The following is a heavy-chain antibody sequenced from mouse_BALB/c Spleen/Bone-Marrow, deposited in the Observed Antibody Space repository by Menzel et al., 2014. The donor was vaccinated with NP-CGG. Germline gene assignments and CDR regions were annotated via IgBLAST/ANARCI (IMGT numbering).Heavy chain of an antibody. Sequence: DVHLVESGGGLVKPGGPLKLSCAASGFTFSNYSMSWVRQSPEKRLEWVAEISSCGSYPYYPDTVTGRFTISRDNAKNTLYLEMSSLRSEDTAMYYCSSYAYWGRGTLVTVSA. D-gene: IGHD1-1*01. V-gene: IGHV5-9-4*01. J-gene: IGHJ3*01. CDR2: ISSCGSYP. CDR1: GFTFSNYS. CDR3: SSYAY.